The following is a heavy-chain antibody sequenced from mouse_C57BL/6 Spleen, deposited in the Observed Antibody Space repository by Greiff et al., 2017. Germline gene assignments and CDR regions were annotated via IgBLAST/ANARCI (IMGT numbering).Heavy chain of an antibody. Sequence: EVQLVESGGGLVKPGGSLKLSCAASGFTFSDYGMHWVRQAPEKGLEWVAYISSGSSTIYYADTVKGRFTISRDNAKNTLFLQRTSLRSEDTAMYYCGREACGSSYWYFDGWGTGTTVTVSS. CDR1: GFTFSDYG. J-gene: IGHJ1*03. D-gene: IGHD1-1*01. CDR3: GREACGSSYWYFDG. V-gene: IGHV5-17*01. CDR2: ISSGSSTI.